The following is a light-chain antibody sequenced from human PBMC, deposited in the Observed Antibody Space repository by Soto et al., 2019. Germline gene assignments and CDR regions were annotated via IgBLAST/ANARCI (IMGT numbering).Light chain of an antibody. J-gene: IGKJ1*01. Sequence: IQMTQSPPTLPASAVVRVAITCRASQDISSWLAWYQQKPGKAPKLLIYDVSSLEGGVPSRFSGSGSGTDFTLTFSSLQSEDFAAYYCQQYYNYPEAFGQGTQVDIK. CDR1: QDISSW. V-gene: IGKV1-5*01. CDR3: QQYYNYPEA. CDR2: DVS.